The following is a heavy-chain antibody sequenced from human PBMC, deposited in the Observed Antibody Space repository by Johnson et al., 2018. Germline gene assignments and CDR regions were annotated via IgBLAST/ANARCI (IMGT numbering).Heavy chain of an antibody. Sequence: EVQLVESGGGVVQPGRSLRLSCAASGFTFSSYGMHWVRQAPGKGLVWVSRINNDGSGTDYADSVKGRFTISRDNAKNTLYLQMNSLRAEDTAVYYCARTHYYYYMDVLGKGTTVTVSS. CDR2: INNDGSGT. CDR1: GFTFSSYG. V-gene: IGHV3-74*01. CDR3: ARTHYYYYMDV. J-gene: IGHJ6*03.